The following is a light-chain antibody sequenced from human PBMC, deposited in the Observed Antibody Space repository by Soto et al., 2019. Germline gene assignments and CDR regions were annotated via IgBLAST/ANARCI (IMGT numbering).Light chain of an antibody. Sequence: DLRMTQSPSTLSASVGDRVTITCRASQSISSWLAWYQQKPGKAPNLLIYDASTLESGVPSRFSGSGSGTEFTLTISSLQPDDFATYHCQQYNSYPYTFGQGTKLEIK. J-gene: IGKJ2*01. CDR2: DAS. CDR1: QSISSW. CDR3: QQYNSYPYT. V-gene: IGKV1-5*01.